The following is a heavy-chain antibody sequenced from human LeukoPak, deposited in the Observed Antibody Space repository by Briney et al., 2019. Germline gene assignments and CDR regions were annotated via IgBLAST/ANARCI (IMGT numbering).Heavy chain of an antibody. D-gene: IGHD6-19*01. CDR1: GDSISSYY. CDR3: ARDGIAVAGSYWYFDL. CDR2: IYYSGST. Sequence: PSETLSLTCTVSGDSISSYYWSWIRQPPGKGLEWIAYIYYSGSTNYNPSLKSRVTISVDTSKNQFSLKLSSVTAADTAVYYCARDGIAVAGSYWYFDLWGRGTLVTVSS. J-gene: IGHJ2*01. V-gene: IGHV4-59*01.